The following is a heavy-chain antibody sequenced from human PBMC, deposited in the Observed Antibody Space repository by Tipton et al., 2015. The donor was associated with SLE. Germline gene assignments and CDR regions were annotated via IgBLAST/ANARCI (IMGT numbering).Heavy chain of an antibody. CDR2: IYSSGST. V-gene: IGHV4-59*11. Sequence: GLVKPSETLSLTCTVSGGSISSHYWSWIRQPPGKGLEWIGYIYSSGSTNYNPSLKSRVTISVDRSKNQFSLKLSSVTAADTAVYYCARQDGYNSEYFQHWGQGTLVTVSS. J-gene: IGHJ1*01. CDR1: GGSISSHY. D-gene: IGHD5-24*01. CDR3: ARQDGYNSEYFQH.